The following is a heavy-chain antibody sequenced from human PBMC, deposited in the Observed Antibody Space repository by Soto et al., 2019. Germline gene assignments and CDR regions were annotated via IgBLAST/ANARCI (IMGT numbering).Heavy chain of an antibody. CDR1: GFIFSTFG. Sequence: LRLSCSASGFIFSTFGMFWVRQAPGQGLEYVSAIFYSGSGSYYADPVRGRFTVSRDNSKNMFYLQMSSLRVEDTALYFCVRGPSRGSSLFGPLDYWGQGTQVTVSS. CDR2: IFYSGSGS. CDR3: VRGPSRGSSLFGPLDY. D-gene: IGHD3-3*01. V-gene: IGHV3-64D*06. J-gene: IGHJ4*02.